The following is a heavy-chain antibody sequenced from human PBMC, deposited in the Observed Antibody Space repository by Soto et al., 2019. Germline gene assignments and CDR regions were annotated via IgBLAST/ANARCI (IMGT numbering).Heavy chain of an antibody. J-gene: IGHJ4*02. CDR3: ARGDKLSLYPQLDY. Sequence: QVQLVQSGAEVKKPGASVKVSCKASGYTFTGNYMHWVRQAPGQGFEWMGWINVNSGGTKYAQKFQGWVNMTRDTSSSTAYMELSRLRSDDTAVYYCARGDKLSLYPQLDYWGQGTLVTVSS. V-gene: IGHV1-2*04. D-gene: IGHD3-16*02. CDR1: GYTFTGNY. CDR2: INVNSGGT.